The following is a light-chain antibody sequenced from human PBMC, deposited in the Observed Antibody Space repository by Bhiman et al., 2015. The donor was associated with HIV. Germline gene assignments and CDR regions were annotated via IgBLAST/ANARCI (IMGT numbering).Light chain of an antibody. V-gene: IGLV3-21*04. Sequence: SYELTQPPSVSVAPGKTARITCGGNNIGRKSVHWYQQKPGQAPVLIIYYDTDRPSGVPERFSASNSGNTATLTIRRVEAGDEADYFCQVWDSSSGHGVFGGGTKLTVL. J-gene: IGLJ3*02. CDR2: YDT. CDR1: NIGRKS. CDR3: QVWDSSSGHGV.